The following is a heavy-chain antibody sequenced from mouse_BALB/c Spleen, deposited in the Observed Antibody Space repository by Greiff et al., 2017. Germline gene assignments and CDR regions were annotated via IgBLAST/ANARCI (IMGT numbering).Heavy chain of an antibody. CDR3: ARWGGDAMDY. CDR1: GFTFSSFG. CDR2: ISSGSSTI. Sequence: VQLKESGGGLVQPGGSRKLSCAASGFTFSSFGMHWVRQAPEKGLEWVAYISSGSSTIYYADTVKGRFTISRDNPKNTLFLQMTSLRSEDTAMYYCARWGGDAMDYWGQGTSVTVSS. J-gene: IGHJ4*01. V-gene: IGHV5-17*02.